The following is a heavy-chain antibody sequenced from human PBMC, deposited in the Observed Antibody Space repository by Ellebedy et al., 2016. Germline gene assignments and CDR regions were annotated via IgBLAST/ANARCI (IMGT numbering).Heavy chain of an antibody. J-gene: IGHJ4*02. CDR2: ISYDGTKK. CDR1: GFTFIRYG. Sequence: GESLKISCAASGFTFIRYGMHWVRQAPGKGLEWVAVISYDGTKKYYADSVKGRFTISRDNSKNTLYLQMNSLRAEDTAVYYCAKIDTYQLLSKGGFDYWGQGTLVTVSS. V-gene: IGHV3-30*18. CDR3: AKIDTYQLLSKGGFDY. D-gene: IGHD2-2*01.